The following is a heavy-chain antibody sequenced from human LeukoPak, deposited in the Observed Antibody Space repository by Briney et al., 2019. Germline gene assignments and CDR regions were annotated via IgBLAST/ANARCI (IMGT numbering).Heavy chain of an antibody. V-gene: IGHV3-30*18. CDR2: ISYDGSNK. D-gene: IGHD2-21*02. CDR3: AKDLHTRAYCDGDCYSGFDY. Sequence: GGSLRLSCAASGFTFSSYGMHWVRQAPGKGLEWVAVISYDGSNKYYADSVKGRFTISRDNSKNTLYLQMNSLRAEDTAVYYCAKDLHTRAYCDGDCYSGFDYWGQGTLVTVSS. CDR1: GFTFSSYG. J-gene: IGHJ4*02.